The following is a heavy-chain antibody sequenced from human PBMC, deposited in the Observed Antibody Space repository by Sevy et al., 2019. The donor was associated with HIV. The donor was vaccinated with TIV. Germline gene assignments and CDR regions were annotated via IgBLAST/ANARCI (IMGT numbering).Heavy chain of an antibody. CDR3: TRDGGGDYFDY. CDR1: GFTFRRYA. D-gene: IGHD2-15*01. J-gene: IGHJ4*02. V-gene: IGHV3-30*04. CDR2: ISYDGGKT. Sequence: GGSLRLSCAASGFTFRRYAMHWVRQAPGQGLESVAVISYDGGKTYHADSVKGRFTISRENSENTLYLQMNSLRVEETVVYYCTRDGGGDYFDYWGLGTLVTVSS.